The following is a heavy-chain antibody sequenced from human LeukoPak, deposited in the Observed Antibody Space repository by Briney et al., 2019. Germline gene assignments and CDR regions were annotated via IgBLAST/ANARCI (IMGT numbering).Heavy chain of an antibody. CDR3: ARDNRIWSGYWGQYYGMDV. D-gene: IGHD3-3*01. V-gene: IGHV3-7*01. CDR2: IKQDGSEK. CDR1: GFTFSGYW. J-gene: IGHJ6*02. Sequence: GGSLTRSCAASGFTFSGYWMGWVRQAPGKGLEWVANIKQDGSEKYYVDSVKGRLTISRDNAKNSLYLQMNSLRAEDTAVYYCARDNRIWSGYWGQYYGMDVWGQGTTVTVSS.